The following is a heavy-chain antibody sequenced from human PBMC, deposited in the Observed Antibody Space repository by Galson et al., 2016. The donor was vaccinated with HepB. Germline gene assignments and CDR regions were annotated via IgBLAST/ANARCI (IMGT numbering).Heavy chain of an antibody. CDR1: GGSVSSGGYF. CDR2: IYYSGST. V-gene: IGHV4-61*08. J-gene: IGHJ4*02. Sequence: LSLTCTVSGGSVSSGGYFWSWIRQPPVKGLEWIGYIYYSGSTNYNPSLKSRVTISADTSKNQFSLKLSSVTAADTAVYYCARVTAVGMVDYWGQGTLVTVSS. D-gene: IGHD6-13*01. CDR3: ARVTAVGMVDY.